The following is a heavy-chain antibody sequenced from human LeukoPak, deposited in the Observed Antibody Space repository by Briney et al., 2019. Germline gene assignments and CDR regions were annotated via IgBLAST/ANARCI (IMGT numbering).Heavy chain of an antibody. J-gene: IGHJ5*02. Sequence: TGGSLRLSCAASGFTFSSYEMNWVRQAPGKGLEWVSYISSSGSTIYYADSVKGRFTISRDNSKNTLYLQMNVLRAEDTAVYYCAKHSSAWHENNWFDPWGQGALVTVSS. V-gene: IGHV3-48*03. CDR3: AKHSSAWHENNWFDP. CDR2: ISSSGSTI. CDR1: GFTFSSYE. D-gene: IGHD6-19*01.